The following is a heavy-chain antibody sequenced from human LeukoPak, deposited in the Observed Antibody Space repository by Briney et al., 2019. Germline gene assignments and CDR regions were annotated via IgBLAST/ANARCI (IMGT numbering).Heavy chain of an antibody. Sequence: GGSLRLSCAASGFTFSSYAMHWVRQAPGKGLEWVAVISYDGSNKYYADSVKGRFTISRDNSKNTLCLQMNSLRAEDTAVYYCASGQGGGYPDDFDYWGQGTLVTVSS. J-gene: IGHJ4*02. D-gene: IGHD2-15*01. CDR2: ISYDGSNK. V-gene: IGHV3-30-3*01. CDR3: ASGQGGGYPDDFDY. CDR1: GFTFSSYA.